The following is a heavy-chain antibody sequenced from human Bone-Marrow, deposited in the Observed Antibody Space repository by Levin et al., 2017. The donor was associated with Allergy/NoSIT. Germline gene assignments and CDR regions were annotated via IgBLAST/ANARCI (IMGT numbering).Heavy chain of an antibody. CDR1: GFTFSSYS. Sequence: GESLKISCAASGFTFSSYSMNWVRQAPGKGLEWVSSISSSSSYIYYADSVKGRFTISRDNAKNSLYLQMNSLRAEDTAVYYCARGEDIVLVPAALVAFAIWGPGTMVTVSS. V-gene: IGHV3-21*01. CDR3: ARGEDIVLVPAALVAFAI. D-gene: IGHD2-2*01. J-gene: IGHJ3*02. CDR2: ISSSSSYI.